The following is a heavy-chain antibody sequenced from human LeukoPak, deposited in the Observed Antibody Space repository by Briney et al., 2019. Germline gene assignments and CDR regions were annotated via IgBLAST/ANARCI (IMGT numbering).Heavy chain of an antibody. CDR1: GLSFSNYG. CDR3: ASAYTYVRLGDH. CDR2: TNLHGTAV. Sequence: PGGSLRLSCAVSGLSFSNYGMHWVRQAPGKGLVWVARTNLHGTAVDYADSVKGRFTISRDNAKNTLFLQMNSLRAEDTAVYYCASAYTYVRLGDHWGQGTLVTVSS. D-gene: IGHD3-16*01. J-gene: IGHJ4*02. V-gene: IGHV3-74*01.